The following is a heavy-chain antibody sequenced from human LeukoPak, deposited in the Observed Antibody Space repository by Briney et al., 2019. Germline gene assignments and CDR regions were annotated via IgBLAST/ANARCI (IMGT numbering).Heavy chain of an antibody. CDR2: INPSGGST. V-gene: IGHV1-46*01. CDR1: GDTFTSYY. Sequence: ASVKVSCKASGDTFTSYYMHWVRQAPGQGLEWMGIINPSGGSTSYAQKFQGRVTMTRDTSTSTVYMELSSLRSEDTAVYYCARVRTNWNCSGRGAGGLAYWGQGTLVTVSS. J-gene: IGHJ4*02. CDR3: ARVRTNWNCSGRGAGGLAY. D-gene: IGHD1-7*01.